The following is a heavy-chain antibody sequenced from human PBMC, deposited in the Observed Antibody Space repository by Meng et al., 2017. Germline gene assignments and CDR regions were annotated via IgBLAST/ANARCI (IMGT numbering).Heavy chain of an antibody. CDR1: GGSISSYY. D-gene: IGHD3-3*01. CDR2: IYYSGST. CDR3: ARGYDFWSGQYYFDY. J-gene: IGHJ4*02. Sequence: VRVQGPGPGLVKPSETLSLTCTVIGGSISSYYWGWIRQPPGKGLEWIGYIYYSGSTNYNPSLKSRVTISVDTSKNQFSLKLSSVTAADTAVYYCARGYDFWSGQYYFDYWGQGTLVTVSS. V-gene: IGHV4-59*01.